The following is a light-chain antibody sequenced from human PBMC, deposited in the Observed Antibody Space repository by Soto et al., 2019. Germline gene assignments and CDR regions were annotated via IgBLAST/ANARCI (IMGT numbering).Light chain of an antibody. J-gene: IGKJ2*01. CDR3: LHHNGYPPV. V-gene: IGKV1-17*01. CDR2: LAS. Sequence: DIQMTQSPSSLSASVGDTVTITCRASQHITNDCAWYQQKAGRAPKCLILLASRLQTGVPSRFSGSGSGTEVTLAISSLQPEDFATDYCLHHNGYPPVFGQWTKVEIK. CDR1: QHITND.